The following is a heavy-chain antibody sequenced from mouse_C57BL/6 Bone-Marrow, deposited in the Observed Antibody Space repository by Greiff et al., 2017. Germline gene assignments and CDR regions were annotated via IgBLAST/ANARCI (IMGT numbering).Heavy chain of an antibody. J-gene: IGHJ2*01. CDR3: ARVGRGLLGFDY. Sequence: VQLQQSGPELVKPGASVKISCKASGYAFSSSWMNWVKQRPGKGLEWIGRIYPGDGDTNYNGKFKGKATLTADKSSSTAYMQLSSLTSEDAAVYFCARVGRGLLGFDYAGQGTTRTVSS. CDR2: IYPGDGDT. CDR1: GYAFSSSW. V-gene: IGHV1-82*01. D-gene: IGHD2-3*01.